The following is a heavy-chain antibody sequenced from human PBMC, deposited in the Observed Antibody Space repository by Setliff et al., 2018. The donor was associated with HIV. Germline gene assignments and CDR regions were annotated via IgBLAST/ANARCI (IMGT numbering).Heavy chain of an antibody. D-gene: IGHD3-3*01. CDR1: GFTFSTDA. CDR2: ISGSGSP. CDR3: AKQRYYDGNDGFDV. V-gene: IGHV3-23*01. Sequence: GGSLRLSCVASGFTFSTDAINWVGLAPGKGLEWVSRISGSGSPYYADSVKGRFTISSDNSKNTLFRQMDSLRAEDTALYYFAKQRYYDGNDGFDVWGQGTMVTVSS. J-gene: IGHJ3*01.